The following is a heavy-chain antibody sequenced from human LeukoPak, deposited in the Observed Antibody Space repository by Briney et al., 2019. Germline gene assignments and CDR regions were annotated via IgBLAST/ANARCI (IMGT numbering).Heavy chain of an antibody. CDR3: ARSLGAYYYYYMDV. V-gene: IGHV4-59*08. CDR1: GGSISRYY. CDR2: IYYSGST. Sequence: SETLSLTCTVSGGSISRYYWSWIRQPPGKGLEWIGYIYYSGSTNYNPSLKSRVTISVDTSKNQFSLKLSSVTAADTAEYYCARSLGAYYYYYMDVWGKGTTVTISS. J-gene: IGHJ6*03.